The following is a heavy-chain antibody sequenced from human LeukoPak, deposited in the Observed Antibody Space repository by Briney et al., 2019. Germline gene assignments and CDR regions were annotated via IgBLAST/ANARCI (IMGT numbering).Heavy chain of an antibody. CDR2: INPSGGST. CDR3: ARGTTTGYSSGWTYQLDY. D-gene: IGHD6-19*01. CDR1: GYTFTSYY. V-gene: IGHV1-46*01. J-gene: IGHJ4*02. Sequence: ASVKVACKASGYTFTSYYMHWVRQAPGQGLEWMGIINPSGGSTSYAQKFQGRVTMTRDTSTSTVYMELSSLRSEDTAVYYCARGTTTGYSSGWTYQLDYWGQGTLVTVSS.